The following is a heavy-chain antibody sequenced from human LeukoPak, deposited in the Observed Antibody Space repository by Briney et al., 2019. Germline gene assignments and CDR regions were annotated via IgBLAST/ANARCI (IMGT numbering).Heavy chain of an antibody. CDR2: IYYSGST. CDR1: GGSISTYY. J-gene: IGHJ4*02. V-gene: IGHV4-59*01. D-gene: IGHD3-3*01. CDR3: ARAILSGYPDS. Sequence: SETLSLTCSVSGGSISTYYWTWIRQPPGKGLEWIGYIYYSGSTNYNPSLKTRVTISLDTSKNQFSLKLSSVTAADTAVYYCARAILSGYPDSWGQGTLV.